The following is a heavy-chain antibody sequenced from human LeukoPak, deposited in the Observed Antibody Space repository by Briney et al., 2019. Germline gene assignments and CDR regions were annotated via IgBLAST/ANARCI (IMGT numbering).Heavy chain of an antibody. Sequence: ASVKVSCKASGYTFTTYYMHWVRQAPGQGLEWMGWISAYNGNTNYAQKLQGRVTMTTDTSTSTAYMELRSLRPDDTAVYYCAFYQLLYAGYFQHWGQGTLVTVSS. CDR1: GYTFTTYY. J-gene: IGHJ1*01. CDR2: ISAYNGNT. V-gene: IGHV1-18*04. CDR3: AFYQLLYAGYFQH. D-gene: IGHD2-2*02.